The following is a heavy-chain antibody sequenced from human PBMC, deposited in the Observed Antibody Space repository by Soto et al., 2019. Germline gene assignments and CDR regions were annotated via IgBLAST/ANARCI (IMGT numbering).Heavy chain of an antibody. D-gene: IGHD3-22*01. CDR3: AREGGSYDSSGYLIRGAFDI. V-gene: IGHV4-31*03. CDR1: GGSTSGDYY. CDR2: IHYRGTS. Sequence: SETLSLTCTVSGGSTSGDYYLNWILQHPWKGLEWIGSIHYRGTSYYNPSLQSRLSISVDTSKSQFSLSLSSVTAADTAVYYCAREGGSYDSSGYLIRGAFDIWGQGTMVTVSS. J-gene: IGHJ3*02.